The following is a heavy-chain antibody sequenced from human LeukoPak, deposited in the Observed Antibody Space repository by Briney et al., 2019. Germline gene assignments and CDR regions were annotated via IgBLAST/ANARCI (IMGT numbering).Heavy chain of an antibody. CDR1: GFSFSSYE. J-gene: IGHJ6*04. Sequence: GGSLRLSCAASGFSFSSYEMNWVRQAPRKGLEWVSYISSSGSTKYYADSVKGRFSISRDNAKNSVYLQLNSLRVEDTAVYYCAELGITMIGGVWGKGTTVTISS. CDR2: ISSSGSTK. D-gene: IGHD3-10*02. CDR3: AELGITMIGGV. V-gene: IGHV3-48*03.